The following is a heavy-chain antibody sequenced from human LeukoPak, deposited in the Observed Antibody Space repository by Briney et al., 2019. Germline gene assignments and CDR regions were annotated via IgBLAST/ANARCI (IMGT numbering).Heavy chain of an antibody. J-gene: IGHJ4*02. Sequence: PGGSLRLSCAASGFTFSSYAMSWVRQAPGKGLEWVSAISGSGGSTYYADSVKGRFTISRDNSKNTLYLQMNSLRAEDTAVYYCAKDQMGLRFLEWLSPFDHWGQGTLVTVSS. CDR3: AKDQMGLRFLEWLSPFDH. CDR2: ISGSGGST. V-gene: IGHV3-23*01. D-gene: IGHD3-3*01. CDR1: GFTFSSYA.